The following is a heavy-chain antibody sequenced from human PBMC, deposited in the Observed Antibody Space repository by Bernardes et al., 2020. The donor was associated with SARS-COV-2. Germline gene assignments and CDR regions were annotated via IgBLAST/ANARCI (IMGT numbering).Heavy chain of an antibody. V-gene: IGHV3-33*01. CDR3: SRVPHHVVKGPWFDP. J-gene: IGHJ5*02. D-gene: IGHD3-22*01. Sequence: GGSLRLSCVASGFIFTNYHMHWVRRPPGKGLEWLAVISYDGTNTYYVDSLKGRFTISRDNSESTLYLEISSLRAEDTAVYYCSRVPHHVVKGPWFDPWGQGTLVTVSS. CDR2: ISYDGTNT. CDR1: GFIFTNYH.